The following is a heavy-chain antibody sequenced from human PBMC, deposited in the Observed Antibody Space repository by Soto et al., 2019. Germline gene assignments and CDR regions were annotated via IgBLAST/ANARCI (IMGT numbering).Heavy chain of an antibody. CDR3: ASWPNSRASWYHSN. D-gene: IGHD6-13*01. V-gene: IGHV1-69*06. CDR1: GGTFSSYA. J-gene: IGHJ4*02. Sequence: QVQLVQSGAEVKKPGSSVKVSCKASGGTFSSYAISWVRQAPGQGLEWMGGIIPIFGTANYAQKFQGRVTITADKSTRTAYMELSSLRSEDTAVYYWASWPNSRASWYHSNWGQGNLVTVSS. CDR2: IIPIFGTA.